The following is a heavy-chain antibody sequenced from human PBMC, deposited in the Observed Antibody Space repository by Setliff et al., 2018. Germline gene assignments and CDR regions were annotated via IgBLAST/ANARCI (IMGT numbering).Heavy chain of an antibody. CDR2: ISAYNDNT. Sequence: ASVKVSCKASGYTFTNYGISWVRQAPGQGLEWMGWISAYNDNTNYAQKVQGRVTMTTDTSTSTAYMELGSLTSDDTAVYYCAREGRRYYDSSGYYYDPYYYYYMDVWGKGTTVTVS. CDR1: GYTFTNYG. V-gene: IGHV1-18*01. CDR3: AREGRRYYDSSGYYYDPYYYYYMDV. J-gene: IGHJ6*03. D-gene: IGHD3-22*01.